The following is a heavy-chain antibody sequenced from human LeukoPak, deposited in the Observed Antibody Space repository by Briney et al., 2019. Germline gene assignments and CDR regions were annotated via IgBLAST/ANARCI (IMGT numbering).Heavy chain of an antibody. J-gene: IGHJ6*03. CDR2: ISAYNGNT. D-gene: IGHD6-19*01. V-gene: IGHV1-18*01. CDR3: ARERSSWQWLANYYYYYMDV. Sequence: GASVKVSCKASGYTFTSYGISWVRQAPGQGLEWMGWISAYNGNTNYAQKLQGRVTMTTDTSTSTAYMELRSLRSDDTAVYYCARERSSWQWLANYYYYYMDVWGKGTTVTVSS. CDR1: GYTFTSYG.